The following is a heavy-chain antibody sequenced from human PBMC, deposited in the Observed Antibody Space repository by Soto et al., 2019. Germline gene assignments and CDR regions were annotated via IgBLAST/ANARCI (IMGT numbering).Heavy chain of an antibody. Sequence: QVQLVQSGAEVKKPGASVKVSCKASGYTFTSYGISWVRQAPGQGLEWMGWISAYNGNTNYAQKLKGRVTMTTDTSTSTDYMEMRSLRSDDTAVDYCARDHVAAAGTGWFDPWGQGTLVTVSS. CDR2: ISAYNGNT. CDR1: GYTFTSYG. V-gene: IGHV1-18*01. J-gene: IGHJ5*02. CDR3: ARDHVAAAGTGWFDP. D-gene: IGHD6-13*01.